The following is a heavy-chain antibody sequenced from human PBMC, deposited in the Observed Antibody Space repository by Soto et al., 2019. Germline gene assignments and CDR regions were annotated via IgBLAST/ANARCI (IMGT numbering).Heavy chain of an antibody. V-gene: IGHV3-23*01. Sequence: GGSLRLSCAASGFTFSSYAMSWVRQAPGKGLEWVSAISGSGGSTYYADSVKGRFTISRDNSKNTLYLQMNSLRAEDTAVYYCAKGCSSTSCYNNWFDPWGQGTLVTVSS. CDR2: ISGSGGST. CDR1: GFTFSSYA. CDR3: AKGCSSTSCYNNWFDP. J-gene: IGHJ5*02. D-gene: IGHD2-2*02.